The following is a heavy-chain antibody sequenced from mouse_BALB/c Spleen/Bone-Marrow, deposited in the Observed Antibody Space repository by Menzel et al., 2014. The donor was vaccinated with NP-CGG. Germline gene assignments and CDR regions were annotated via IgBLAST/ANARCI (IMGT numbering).Heavy chain of an antibody. CDR3: ARERYDYDWKDY. CDR1: GYTFTSYW. V-gene: IGHV1S81*02. Sequence: VQLQQSGAELVKPGASVKLSCKASGYTFTSYWMHWVKQRPGQGLAWIGEINPSNGRTNYNEKFKSKATLTVDKSSSTAYMQLSSLTSEDSAVYYCARERYDYDWKDYWGQGTTLTVSS. CDR2: INPSNGRT. D-gene: IGHD2-4*01. J-gene: IGHJ2*01.